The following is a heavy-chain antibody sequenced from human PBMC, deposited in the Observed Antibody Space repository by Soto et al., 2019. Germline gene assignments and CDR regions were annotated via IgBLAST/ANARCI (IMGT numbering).Heavy chain of an antibody. D-gene: IGHD1-26*01. CDR1: GFTFRSFG. CDR2: ISYDGTNK. Sequence: GGSLRLSCAASGFTFRSFGMHWIRQAPGKGLEWVALISYDGTNKYYADSVRGRFTISRDNSKNTLYLEMNTLRVEDTAVYYCAKVLPATGIEGGGNAFDIWGQGTMVTVS. J-gene: IGHJ3*02. V-gene: IGHV3-30*18. CDR3: AKVLPATGIEGGGNAFDI.